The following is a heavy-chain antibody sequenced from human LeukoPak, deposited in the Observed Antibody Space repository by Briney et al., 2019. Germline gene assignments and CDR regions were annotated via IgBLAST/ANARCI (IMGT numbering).Heavy chain of an antibody. CDR3: AQGRSPAQEYYFDY. Sequence: GGSLRLSCAAAGFTFSSYAMSWVRQAPGKGLEWVSAISGSGGSTYYADSVKGRFTISRDNSKNTLYLQMNSLRAEDTAVYYCAQGRSPAQEYYFDYWGQGTLVTVSS. D-gene: IGHD3-10*01. V-gene: IGHV3-23*01. CDR2: ISGSGGST. CDR1: GFTFSSYA. J-gene: IGHJ4*02.